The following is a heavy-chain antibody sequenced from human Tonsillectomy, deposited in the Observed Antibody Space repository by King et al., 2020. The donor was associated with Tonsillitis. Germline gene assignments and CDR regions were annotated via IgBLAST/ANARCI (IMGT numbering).Heavy chain of an antibody. V-gene: IGHV3-30*18. J-gene: IGHJ2*01. CDR2: ISYDGSNK. CDR1: GFTFSSYG. D-gene: IGHD3-22*01. CDR3: AKGDDSSGYYSEDFDL. Sequence: VQLVESGGGVVQPGRSLRLSCAASGFTFSSYGMHWVRQAPGKGLEWVAVISYDGSNKYYADSVKGRFTISRDNSKNTLYLQMNSLRAEDTAVYYCAKGDDSSGYYSEDFDLWGRGTLVTVSS.